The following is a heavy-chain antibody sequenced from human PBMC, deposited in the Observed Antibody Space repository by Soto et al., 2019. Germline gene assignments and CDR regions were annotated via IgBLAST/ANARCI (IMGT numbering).Heavy chain of an antibody. CDR1: GGSISRSTYY. J-gene: IGHJ5*02. Sequence: SETLSLTCTVSGGSISRSTYYWGWIRQPPGKGLEWIGSIYYSGSTHYRPSLKSRVTISVDTSKNQFSLKLSSVTAADTAVYYCARQVPAAIRLGWFDPWGQGTLVTVSS. V-gene: IGHV4-39*01. CDR2: IYYSGST. D-gene: IGHD2-2*02. CDR3: ARQVPAAIRLGWFDP.